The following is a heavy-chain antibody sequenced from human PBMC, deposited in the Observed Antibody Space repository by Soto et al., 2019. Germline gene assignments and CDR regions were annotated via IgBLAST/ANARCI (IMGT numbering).Heavy chain of an antibody. CDR1: GFTFSSYW. CDR3: ARDHDYGDYNWFAP. CDR2: IKQDGSEK. D-gene: IGHD4-17*01. V-gene: IGHV3-7*01. J-gene: IGHJ5*02. Sequence: PGGSLRLSCAASGFTFSSYWMSWVRQAPGKGLEWVANIKQDGSEKYYVDSVKGRFTISRDNAKNSLYLQMNSLRAEDTAVYYCARDHDYGDYNWFAPWGQGTLVTVSS.